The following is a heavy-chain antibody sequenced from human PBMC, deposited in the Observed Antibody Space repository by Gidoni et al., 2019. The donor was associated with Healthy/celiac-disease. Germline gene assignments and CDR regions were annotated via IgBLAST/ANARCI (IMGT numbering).Heavy chain of an antibody. CDR2: INHSGST. CDR3: ARGSNVLRFFRAPGGNYYYYMDV. CDR1: GGSFSGYY. D-gene: IGHD3-3*01. J-gene: IGHJ6*03. Sequence: QVQLQQWGAGLLKPSEPLSLTCSVYGGSFSGYYWSWIRQPPGKGLEWIGEINHSGSTNYNPSLKSRVTISVDTSKNQFSLKLSSVTAADTAVYYCARGSNVLRFFRAPGGNYYYYMDVWGKGTTVTVSS. V-gene: IGHV4-34*01.